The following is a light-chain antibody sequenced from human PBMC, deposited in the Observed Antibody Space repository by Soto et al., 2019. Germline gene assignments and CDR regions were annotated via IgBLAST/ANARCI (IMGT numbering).Light chain of an antibody. CDR3: QQRADWPPLT. J-gene: IGKJ4*01. Sequence: EIVLTQSPATLSLSPGERATLSCRASQSVSSYLAWYQHKPGQAPRLLIYDASNRATGIPARFSGSGSGTYFTHTISSLEPEDFAVYYCQQRADWPPLTFGGGTKVEIK. V-gene: IGKV3-11*01. CDR1: QSVSSY. CDR2: DAS.